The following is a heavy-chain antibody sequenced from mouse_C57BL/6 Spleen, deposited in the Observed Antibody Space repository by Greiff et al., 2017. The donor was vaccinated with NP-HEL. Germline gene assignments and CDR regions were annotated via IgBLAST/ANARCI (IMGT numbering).Heavy chain of an antibody. CDR1: GYSFTDYN. Sequence: VQLKESGPELVKPGASVKISCKASGYSFTDYNMNWVKQSNGKSLEWIGVINPNYGTTSYNQKFKGKATLTVDQSSSTAYMQLNSLTSEDSAVYYCARGHYYGSSPYYAMDYWGQGTSVTVSS. CDR2: INPNYGTT. D-gene: IGHD1-1*01. J-gene: IGHJ4*01. V-gene: IGHV1-39*01. CDR3: ARGHYYGSSPYYAMDY.